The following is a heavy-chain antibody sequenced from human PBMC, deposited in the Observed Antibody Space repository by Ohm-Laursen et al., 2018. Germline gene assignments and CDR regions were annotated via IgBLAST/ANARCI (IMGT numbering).Heavy chain of an antibody. CDR3: ARRVAYDRGEFDY. Sequence: SLRLSCTASGFTFSSYGMHWVRQAPGKGLEWVAVISYDGSNKYYADSVKGRFTISRDNSKNTLYLQVNSLRAEDTAVYYCARRVAYDRGEFDYWGLGTLVTVSS. D-gene: IGHD5-12*01. CDR1: GFTFSSYG. CDR2: ISYDGSNK. J-gene: IGHJ4*02. V-gene: IGHV3-30*03.